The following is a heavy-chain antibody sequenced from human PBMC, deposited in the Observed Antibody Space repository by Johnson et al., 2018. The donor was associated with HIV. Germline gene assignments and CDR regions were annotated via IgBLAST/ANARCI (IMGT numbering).Heavy chain of an antibody. CDR1: GFTFSSYG. CDR2: ISYDGSNK. V-gene: IGHV3-30*18. J-gene: IGHJ3*01. CDR3: AKYFLEYLEWSSEASALHV. Sequence: QVQLVESGGGVVQPGRSLRLSCAASGFTFSSYGMHWVRQAPGKGLEWVAVISYDGSNKYYADSVKGRFTISRDNSKNTLYLQMKRLRAEDTAVYYCAKYFLEYLEWSSEASALHVWGRGTMVTVSS. D-gene: IGHD3-3*02.